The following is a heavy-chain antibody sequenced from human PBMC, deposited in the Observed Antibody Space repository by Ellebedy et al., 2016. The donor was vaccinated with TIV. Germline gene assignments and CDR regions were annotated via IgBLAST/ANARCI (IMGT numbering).Heavy chain of an antibody. J-gene: IGHJ4*02. V-gene: IGHV3-48*01. CDR3: ARDAMLWSFDS. Sequence: GESLKISCAASGFTFSSSSMNWVRQAPGKGLDCVSYISDSDTIYYADSVRGRFTISRDKAKKSVYLQMNSLTVEDTAIYYCARDAMLWSFDSWGQGTLVTVSS. CDR1: GFTFSSSS. D-gene: IGHD2-2*01. CDR2: ISDSDTI.